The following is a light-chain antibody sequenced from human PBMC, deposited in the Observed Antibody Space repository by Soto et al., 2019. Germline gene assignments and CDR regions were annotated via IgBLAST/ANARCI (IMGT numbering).Light chain of an antibody. CDR1: SSDVGNYNL. J-gene: IGLJ3*02. V-gene: IGLV2-23*02. CDR2: EVT. Sequence: QSALTQPASVSGSHGHSITISCTGTSSDVGNYNLVSWYQQHPGKAPTLMIYEVTKRPSGVSNRFSGSKSGNTASLTISGLQPEDESDYYCCSYAGGGSYVLFGGGTKLTVL. CDR3: CSYAGGGSYVL.